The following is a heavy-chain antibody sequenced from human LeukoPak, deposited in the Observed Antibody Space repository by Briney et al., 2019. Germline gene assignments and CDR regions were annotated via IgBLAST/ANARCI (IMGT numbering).Heavy chain of an antibody. D-gene: IGHD2-2*01. Sequence: GGSLRLSCAASGFTFSTYGMSWVRQAPGKGLEWVSGIVGSGSNTYYADSVKGRFTISRDNSKNTLYLQMNSLRAEDTAVYYCARDPHPPIVVVPAVPNAKADYWGQGTLVTVSS. CDR2: IVGSGSNT. CDR3: ARDPHPPIVVVPAVPNAKADY. V-gene: IGHV3-23*01. J-gene: IGHJ4*02. CDR1: GFTFSTYG.